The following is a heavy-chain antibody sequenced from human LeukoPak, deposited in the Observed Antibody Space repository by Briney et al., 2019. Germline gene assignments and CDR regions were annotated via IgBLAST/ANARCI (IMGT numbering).Heavy chain of an antibody. CDR3: AKGVRGLIGDAFHI. CDR2: ISGSGGST. Sequence: PGGSLRLSCAASGLTFSSYAMSWVRQAPGKGLEWVSTISGSGGSTYYADSVKGRFTISRDNSKNTLSLQMNSLRAEDTAVYYCAKGVRGLIGDAFHIWGQGTMVTVSS. D-gene: IGHD3-10*01. J-gene: IGHJ3*02. V-gene: IGHV3-23*01. CDR1: GLTFSSYA.